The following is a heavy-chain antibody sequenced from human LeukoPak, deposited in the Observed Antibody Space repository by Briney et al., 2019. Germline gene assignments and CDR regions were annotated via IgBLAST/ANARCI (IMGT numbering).Heavy chain of an antibody. Sequence: GSSVEVSCKASGGTFSSYAISWVRQAPGQGLEWMGRIIPIFGTANYAQKFQGRVTITTDESTSTAYMELSSLRSEDTTVYYCARSLYYDILTGPVRGGSYFDYWGQGTLVTVSS. V-gene: IGHV1-69*05. J-gene: IGHJ4*02. CDR1: GGTFSSYA. CDR2: IIPIFGTA. D-gene: IGHD3-9*01. CDR3: ARSLYYDILTGPVRGGSYFDY.